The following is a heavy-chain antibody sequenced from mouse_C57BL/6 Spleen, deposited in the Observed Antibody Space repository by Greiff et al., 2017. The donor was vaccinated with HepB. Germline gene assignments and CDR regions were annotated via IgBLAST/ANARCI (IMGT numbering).Heavy chain of an antibody. V-gene: IGHV5-9-1*02. CDR2: ISSGGDYI. J-gene: IGHJ3*01. CDR1: GFTFSSYA. CDR3: TRAPYYYSNYWFAY. Sequence: EVMLVESGEGLVKPGGSLKLSCAASGFTFSSYAMSWVRQTPEKRLEWVAYISSGGDYIYYADTVKGRFTISRDNARNTLYLQMSSLKSEDTAMYYCTRAPYYYSNYWFAYWGQGTLVTVSA. D-gene: IGHD2-5*01.